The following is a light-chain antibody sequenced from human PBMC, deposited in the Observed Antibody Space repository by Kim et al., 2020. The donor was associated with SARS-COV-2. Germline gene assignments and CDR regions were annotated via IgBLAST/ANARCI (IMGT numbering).Light chain of an antibody. J-gene: IGLJ1*01. CDR3: CSYAGSNTFWV. V-gene: IGLV2-11*01. CDR2: DVT. Sequence: GEAPKVMIYDVTKRPSGVPDRFSGSKSGNTASLTISGLQAEDEADYYCCSYAGSNTFWVFGTGTRSPS.